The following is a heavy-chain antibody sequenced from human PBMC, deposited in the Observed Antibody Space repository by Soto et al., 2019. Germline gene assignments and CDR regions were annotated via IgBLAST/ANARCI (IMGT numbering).Heavy chain of an antibody. CDR2: ISGSGGST. J-gene: IGHJ4*02. CDR3: ARQHSGSYYFDY. CDR1: GFTFSSYA. Sequence: HPGGSLRLSCAASGFTFSSYAMSWVRQAPGKGLEWVSAISGSGGSTYYADSVKGRFTISRDNAENSLYLQINSLRAEDTAVYYCARQHSGSYYFDYWGQGTPVTVSS. V-gene: IGHV3-23*01. D-gene: IGHD1-26*01.